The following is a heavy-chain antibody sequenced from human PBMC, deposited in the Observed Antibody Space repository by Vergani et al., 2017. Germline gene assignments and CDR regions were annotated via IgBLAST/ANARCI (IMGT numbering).Heavy chain of an antibody. CDR3: ARDAWYSSGWYGVWYFDY. V-gene: IGHV4-4*07. CDR1: GGSISSYY. Sequence: QVQLQESGPGLVKPSETLSLTCTVSGGSISSYYWSWIRQPAGKGLEWIGRIYTSGSTNYNPSLKRRVTMSVDTSKNQFSLKLSSVTAADTAVYYCARDAWYSSGWYGVWYFDYWGQGTLVTVSS. D-gene: IGHD6-19*01. CDR2: IYTSGST. J-gene: IGHJ4*02.